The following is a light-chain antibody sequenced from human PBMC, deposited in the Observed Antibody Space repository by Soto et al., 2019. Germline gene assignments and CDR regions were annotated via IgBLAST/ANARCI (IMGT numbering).Light chain of an antibody. J-gene: IGLJ1*01. Sequence: QSALTQPASVSGSPGQSITISCTGTSSDIGGYNSVSWYQQHPRKAPKLMIYEVTNRPSGISNRFSGSKSGNTASLTISGLQAEDEADYYSSSYVGSNNFYVFGTGTKVTDL. CDR3: SSYVGSNNFYV. V-gene: IGLV2-14*01. CDR2: EVT. CDR1: SSDIGGYNS.